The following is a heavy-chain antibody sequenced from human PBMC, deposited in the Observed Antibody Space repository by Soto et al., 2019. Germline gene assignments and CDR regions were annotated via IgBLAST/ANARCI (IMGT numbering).Heavy chain of an antibody. CDR1: GCNCRVHD. V-gene: IGHV3-23*01. Sequence: SLWWGAAGCNCRVHDGSWVIKDQGKGLEWVSTISGSGGSTYYADSVKGRFTISRDNSKNTLYLQMNSLRAEDTAVYYCVKTTLLRRLRDYYGMDVWGQGTTVLV. J-gene: IGHJ6*02. CDR3: VKTTLLRRLRDYYGMDV. CDR2: ISGSGGST. D-gene: IGHD2-15*01.